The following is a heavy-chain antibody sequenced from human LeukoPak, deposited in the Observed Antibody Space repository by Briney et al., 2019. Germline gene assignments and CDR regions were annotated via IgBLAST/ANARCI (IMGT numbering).Heavy chain of an antibody. V-gene: IGHV3-23*01. D-gene: IGHD2-21*01. J-gene: IGHJ3*02. Sequence: GGSLRLSCAASGFTFSSYAMGWVRRAPGKGLEWVSGISGSGGSTYYADSVKGRFTISRDYSKNTLFLQINSLRAEDTAVYYCAKLSRGSAVVNDAFDIWGHGTMVTVSS. CDR1: GFTFSSYA. CDR2: ISGSGGST. CDR3: AKLSRGSAVVNDAFDI.